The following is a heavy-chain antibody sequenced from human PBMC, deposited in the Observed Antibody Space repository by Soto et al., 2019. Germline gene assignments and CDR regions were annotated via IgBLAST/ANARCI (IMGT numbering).Heavy chain of an antibody. V-gene: IGHV3-20*04. Sequence: PWGSLRLSCAASGFTFNDYGLTWVRQAPGKGLEWVSGINWNGGSTRYADSVKGRFTISRDNAKNSLYLQMNSLRAEDTALYYCARVPHCDILPGPDYWGQGTRVTVSS. CDR1: GFTFNDYG. CDR2: INWNGGST. J-gene: IGHJ4*02. D-gene: IGHD3-9*01. CDR3: ARVPHCDILPGPDY.